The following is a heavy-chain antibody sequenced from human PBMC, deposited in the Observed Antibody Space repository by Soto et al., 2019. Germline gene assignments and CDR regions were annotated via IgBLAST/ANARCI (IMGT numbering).Heavy chain of an antibody. J-gene: IGHJ3*02. CDR1: GGTFSSYA. Sequence: GASVKVSCKASGGTFSSYAISWVRQAPGQGLEWMGGIIPIFGTANYAQKFQGRVTITADESTSTAYMELSSLRSEDTAFYFCARGPPGYLLPVYGLDIWGQGTMVTVSS. V-gene: IGHV1-69*13. D-gene: IGHD1-1*01. CDR3: ARGPPGYLLPVYGLDI. CDR2: IIPIFGTA.